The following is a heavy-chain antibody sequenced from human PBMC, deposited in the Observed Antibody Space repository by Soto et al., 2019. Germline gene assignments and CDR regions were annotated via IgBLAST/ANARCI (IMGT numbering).Heavy chain of an antibody. CDR2: IYYSGST. V-gene: IGHV4-39*01. Sequence: QLQLQESGPGLVKPSETLSLTCTVSGGSISSSSYYWGWIRQPPGKGLEWIGSIYYSGSTYYNPSLKSRVTISGDTSKNQFSLKLSAVTAADTAVYYCASNQFEMVGIAAAEVDYWGQGTLVTVSS. CDR3: ASNQFEMVGIAAAEVDY. D-gene: IGHD6-13*01. J-gene: IGHJ4*02. CDR1: GGSISSSSYY.